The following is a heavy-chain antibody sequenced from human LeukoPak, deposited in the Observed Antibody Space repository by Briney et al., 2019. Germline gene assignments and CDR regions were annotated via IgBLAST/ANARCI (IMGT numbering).Heavy chain of an antibody. CDR3: ATGDYWRPFDY. Sequence: GGSLRLSCAASGFXFSDHYIDWVRQAPGKGLEWVGRTRNKANGYSTAYAASVKGRFTISRDDSENSLYLQMNGLKTEDTAVYYCATGDYWRPFDYWGQGTLVTVSS. CDR1: GFXFSDHY. CDR2: TRNKANGYST. D-gene: IGHD4-17*01. J-gene: IGHJ4*02. V-gene: IGHV3-72*01.